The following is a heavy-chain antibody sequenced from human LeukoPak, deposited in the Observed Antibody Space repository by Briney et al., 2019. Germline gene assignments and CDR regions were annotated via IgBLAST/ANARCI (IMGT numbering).Heavy chain of an antibody. CDR3: ARAQKTYYYDSSGYYRNAFDI. D-gene: IGHD3-22*01. V-gene: IGHV4-34*01. Sequence: SETLSLTCAVYGGSFSGYYWSWIRQPPGKGLEWIGEINHSGSTNYNPSLKRRVTISVDTSKNQFSLKLSSVTAADTAVYYCARAQKTYYYDSSGYYRNAFDIWRQGTMVTVSS. CDR1: GGSFSGYY. CDR2: INHSGST. J-gene: IGHJ3*02.